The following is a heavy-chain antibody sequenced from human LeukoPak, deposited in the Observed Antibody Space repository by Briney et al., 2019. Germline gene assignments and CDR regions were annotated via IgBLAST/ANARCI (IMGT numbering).Heavy chain of an antibody. D-gene: IGHD5-18*01. CDR3: ARRSGGYSYGPFGY. J-gene: IGHJ4*02. CDR1: GGTFSSYA. V-gene: IGHV1-69*04. CDR2: IIPILGIA. Sequence: SVKVSCKASGGTFSSYAISWVRQAPGQGLEWMGRIIPILGIANYAQKFQGRVTITADKSTSTAYMELSSLRSEDTAVYYCARRSGGYSYGPFGYWGQGTLVTVSS.